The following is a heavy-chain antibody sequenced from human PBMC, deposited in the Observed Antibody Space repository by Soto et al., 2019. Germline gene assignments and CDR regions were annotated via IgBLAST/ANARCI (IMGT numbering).Heavy chain of an antibody. Sequence: PRLSCAASGFTFGSYCMSWVRQAPGKGLEWVSGISGSGSSTYYADSVKGRFTISRDNSKNTLYLQMNSLRVEDTAIYYCAKGGGYSYVYELFYFDYWCQRTLVTVSS. CDR3: AKGGGYSYVYELFYFDY. J-gene: IGHJ4*02. CDR2: ISGSGSST. V-gene: IGHV3-23*01. D-gene: IGHD5-18*01. CDR1: GFTFGSYC.